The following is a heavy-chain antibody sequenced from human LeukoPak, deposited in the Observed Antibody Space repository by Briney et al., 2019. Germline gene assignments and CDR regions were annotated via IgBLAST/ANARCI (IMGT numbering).Heavy chain of an antibody. J-gene: IGHJ4*02. D-gene: IGHD1-1*01. Sequence: GGSLRLSCAASGFTFSSYGMHWVRQAPGKGLEWVVFIRYDGSNKYYADSVKGRFTISRDNSKNTLYLQMNSLRAEDTAVYYCAKDITTGAQYYYFDYWGQGTLVTVSS. V-gene: IGHV3-30*02. CDR2: IRYDGSNK. CDR3: AKDITTGAQYYYFDY. CDR1: GFTFSSYG.